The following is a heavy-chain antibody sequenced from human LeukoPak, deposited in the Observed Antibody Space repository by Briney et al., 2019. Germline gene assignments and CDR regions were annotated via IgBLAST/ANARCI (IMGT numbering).Heavy chain of an antibody. Sequence: PGRSLRLSCAASGFTFSTYAIHWVRQAPGKGLEWVAVISYDGSNKYYADSVKGRFTISRDNAKNSLYLQMNSLRAEDTAVYYCARDHSVSTMVRGVITDYWGQGTLVTVSS. J-gene: IGHJ4*02. CDR1: GFTFSTYA. D-gene: IGHD3-10*01. CDR2: ISYDGSNK. CDR3: ARDHSVSTMVRGVITDY. V-gene: IGHV3-30*04.